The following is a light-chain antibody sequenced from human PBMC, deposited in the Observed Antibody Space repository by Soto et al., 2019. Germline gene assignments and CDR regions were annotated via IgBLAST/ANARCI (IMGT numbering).Light chain of an antibody. V-gene: IGLV2-23*03. Sequence: QSVLTQPASVSGSPGQSITISCTGTSSDVGSYNLVSWYQQHPGKAPKLMIYEGSKRPSGVSNRFSGSKSGNTASLTISGLQAEDEADYYCCSYAGSSTLLYVFGNGTKVTVL. CDR1: SSDVGSYNL. J-gene: IGLJ1*01. CDR2: EGS. CDR3: CSYAGSSTLLYV.